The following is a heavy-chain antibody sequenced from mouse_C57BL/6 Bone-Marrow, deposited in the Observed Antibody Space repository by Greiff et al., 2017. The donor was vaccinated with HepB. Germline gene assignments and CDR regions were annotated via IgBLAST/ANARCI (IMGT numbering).Heavy chain of an antibody. CDR1: GFSLTSYG. CDR2: IWSGGST. V-gene: IGHV2-2*01. CDR3: ATFPPWFAY. Sequence: VKLVESGPGLVQPSQSLSITCTVSGFSLTSYGVHWVRQSPGKGLEWLGVIWSGGSTDYNAAFISRLSISKDNSKSQVFFKMNSLQADDTAIYYCATFPPWFAYWGQGTLVTVSA. J-gene: IGHJ3*01.